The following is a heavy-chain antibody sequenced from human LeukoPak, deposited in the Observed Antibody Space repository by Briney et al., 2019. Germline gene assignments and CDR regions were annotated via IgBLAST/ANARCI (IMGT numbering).Heavy chain of an antibody. D-gene: IGHD2-2*02. J-gene: IGHJ4*02. CDR3: ARLSSPYCSRTSCYRGTKDFDY. Sequence: ASVKVSCKASGYTFTGYYMHWVRQAPGQGLEWMGWINPNSGGTNYAQKFQGRVTMTRDTSISTAYMELSRLRSDDTAVYYCARLSSPYCSRTSCYRGTKDFDYWGQGTLVTVS. CDR2: INPNSGGT. V-gene: IGHV1-2*02. CDR1: GYTFTGYY.